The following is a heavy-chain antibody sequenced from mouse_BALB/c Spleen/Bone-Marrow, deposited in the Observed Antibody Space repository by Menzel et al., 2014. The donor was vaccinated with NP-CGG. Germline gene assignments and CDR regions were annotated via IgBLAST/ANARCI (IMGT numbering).Heavy chain of an antibody. CDR2: ILPGSGNT. CDR3: AREDITKLVEMDY. Sequence: VQLQQSGAELMKPGASVKISCKATGYTFSSYWIEWVKQRPGHGLEWIGEILPGSGNTNYNEKFKGKATFTADTSSYTAYTQLSSLTSEDSAVYDCAREDITKLVEMDYWGQGTSVTVSS. CDR1: GYTFSSYW. V-gene: IGHV1-9*01. J-gene: IGHJ4*01. D-gene: IGHD1-1*01.